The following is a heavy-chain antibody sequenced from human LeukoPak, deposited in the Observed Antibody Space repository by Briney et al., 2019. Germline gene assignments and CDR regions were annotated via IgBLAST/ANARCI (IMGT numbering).Heavy chain of an antibody. CDR3: ATHPLLDY. J-gene: IGHJ4*02. D-gene: IGHD3-16*02. CDR1: GDSIRRDNYY. CDR2: IYYSGST. Sequence: SETLSLTYTVSGDSIRRDNYYWGWIRQPPGKGLEWMGSIYYSGSTYYNPSLKSRVSISVDPSKSQFSLKLTSVTAADTAVYYCATHPLLDYWGQGSLVTVSS. V-gene: IGHV4-39*01.